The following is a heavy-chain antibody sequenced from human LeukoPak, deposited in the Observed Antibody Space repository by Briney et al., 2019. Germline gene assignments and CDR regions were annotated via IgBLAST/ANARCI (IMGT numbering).Heavy chain of an antibody. Sequence: PGGSLRLSCAASGFTFSSYSMNWVRQAPGKGLEWVSSISSSSSYIYYADSVKGRFTISRNNAKNTLYLQMNSVRVEDTAVYYCARVGYYDSSGYNDYWGQGTLVTVSS. D-gene: IGHD3-22*01. J-gene: IGHJ4*02. CDR2: ISSSSSYI. CDR3: ARVGYYDSSGYNDY. CDR1: GFTFSSYS. V-gene: IGHV3-21*01.